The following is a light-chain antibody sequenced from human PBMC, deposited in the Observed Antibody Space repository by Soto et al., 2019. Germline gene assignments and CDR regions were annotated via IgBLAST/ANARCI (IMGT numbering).Light chain of an antibody. V-gene: IGLV1-40*01. Sequence: QSVLTQPPSVSGAPGQRVTISCTGSSSNIGAGYDVHWYQQLPGTAPKLLIYGNSNRPSGVPDRFSGSKSGTSASLAITGLQAEDEADYYCQSYDSSLSGRWVFGGGTKVPVL. CDR1: SSNIGAGYD. J-gene: IGLJ3*02. CDR2: GNS. CDR3: QSYDSSLSGRWV.